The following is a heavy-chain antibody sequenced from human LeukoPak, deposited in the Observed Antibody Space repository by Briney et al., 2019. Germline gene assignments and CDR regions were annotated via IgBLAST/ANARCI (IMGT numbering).Heavy chain of an antibody. Sequence: SVKVSCKASGYTFTGYYMHWVRQAPGQGLEWMGGIIPIFGTANYAQKFQGRVTITADESTSTAYMELSSLRSEDTAVYYCAREGKSSGRHIDYWGQGTLVTVSS. CDR2: IIPIFGTA. J-gene: IGHJ4*02. V-gene: IGHV1-69*13. D-gene: IGHD6-19*01. CDR1: GYTFTGYY. CDR3: AREGKSSGRHIDY.